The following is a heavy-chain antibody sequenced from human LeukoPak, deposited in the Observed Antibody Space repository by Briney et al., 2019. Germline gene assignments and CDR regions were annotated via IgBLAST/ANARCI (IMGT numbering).Heavy chain of an antibody. V-gene: IGHV3-53*01. CDR1: GVTVSSNY. J-gene: IGHJ4*02. CDR2: IYSGGST. CDR3: ARFSKLSQGFDY. Sequence: GGSLRLSCAASGVTVSSNYMSWVRQAPGKGLEWVSVIYSGGSTYYAGSVKGRFTISRDNSKNTLYLQMNSLRAEDTAVYYCARFSKLSQGFDYWGQGTLVTVSS. D-gene: IGHD3-16*02.